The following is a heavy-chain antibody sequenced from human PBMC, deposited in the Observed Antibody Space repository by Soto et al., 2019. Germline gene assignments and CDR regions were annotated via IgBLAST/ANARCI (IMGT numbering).Heavy chain of an antibody. D-gene: IGHD6-13*01. J-gene: IGHJ4*02. CDR3: AKSRGLSSSWYYFDS. V-gene: IGHV1-69*13. CDR2: IIPILATP. CDR1: GDTFNTYA. Sequence: VKVSCKASGDTFNTYALNWVRRAPGQGLEWIGGIIPILATPNYAQKFQGRVTITADESTSSAYMELSSLRSEDTAVYYCAKSRGLSSSWYYFDSWGQGTLVTVSS.